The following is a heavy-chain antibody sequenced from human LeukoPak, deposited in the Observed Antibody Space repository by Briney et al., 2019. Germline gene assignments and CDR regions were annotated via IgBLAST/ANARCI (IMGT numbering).Heavy chain of an antibody. CDR3: ARLGGAADY. CDR1: GGPISSGSYY. V-gene: IGHV4-61*01. Sequence: SQTLSLTCTVSGGPISSGSYYWSWIRQPPGKGLEWIGYIYYSGSTNYNPSLKSRVTISVDTSKNQFSLKLSSVTAADTAVYYCARLGGAADYWGQGTLVTVSS. J-gene: IGHJ4*02. CDR2: IYYSGST. D-gene: IGHD2-15*01.